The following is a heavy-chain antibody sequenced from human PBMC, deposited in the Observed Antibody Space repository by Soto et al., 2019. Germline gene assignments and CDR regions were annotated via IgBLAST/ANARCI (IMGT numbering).Heavy chain of an antibody. D-gene: IGHD3-10*01. Sequence: SETLSLTCTVSGGSISSYYWSWIRQPAGKGLEWIGRIYTSGSTNYNPSLKSRVTMSVDTSKNQFSLKLSSVTAADTAVYFCARDMTMVRGVIIGYNCFDPWGQGTLVTVSS. CDR1: GGSISSYY. CDR3: ARDMTMVRGVIIGYNCFDP. CDR2: IYTSGST. J-gene: IGHJ5*02. V-gene: IGHV4-4*07.